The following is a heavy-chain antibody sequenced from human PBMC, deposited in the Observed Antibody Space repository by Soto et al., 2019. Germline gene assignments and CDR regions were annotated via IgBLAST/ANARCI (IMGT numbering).Heavy chain of an antibody. CDR2: IIPILGIA. CDR3: AHVGYYDSSGPSGMGV. V-gene: IGHV1-69*02. CDR1: GGTFSSYT. D-gene: IGHD3-22*01. Sequence: QVQLVQSGAEVKKPGSSVKVSCKASGGTFSSYTISWVRQAPGQGLEWMGRIIPILGIANYAQKFQGRVTITADKSTGTAYMELSRLRSEDTGVYYCAHVGYYDSSGPSGMGVWGQGTTVTVSS. J-gene: IGHJ6*02.